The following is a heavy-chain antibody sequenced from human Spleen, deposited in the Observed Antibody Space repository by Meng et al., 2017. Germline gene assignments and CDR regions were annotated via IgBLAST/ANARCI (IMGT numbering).Heavy chain of an antibody. J-gene: IGHJ4*02. V-gene: IGHV1-2*06. CDR1: GYTFPDYW. CDR3: ARDEDISAAGKLFGDY. D-gene: IGHD6-13*01. CDR2: INPKSGDT. Sequence: QVQLVQSGAKVKRPGASVKASCKPSGYTFPDYWLHWVRRAPGQGLEWMGRINPKSGDTHYAQRFQGRVTMTGDTSISTAYMELSGLRSDDTAMYYCARDEDISAAGKLFGDYWGQGTLVTVSS.